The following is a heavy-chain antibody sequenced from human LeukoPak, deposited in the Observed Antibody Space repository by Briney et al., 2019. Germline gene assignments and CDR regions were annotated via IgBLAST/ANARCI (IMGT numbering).Heavy chain of an antibody. J-gene: IGHJ6*03. V-gene: IGHV3-7*01. CDR3: ASYGDYYYYYMDV. CDR2: IKQDGSEK. D-gene: IGHD3-10*01. Sequence: GGSLRLSCVASGFSFSDYSMNWVRQAPGKGLEWVANIKQDGSEKYYVDSVKGRFTISRDNAKNSLYLQMNSLRAEDTAVYYCASYGDYYYYYMDVWGKGTTVTVSS. CDR1: GFSFSDYS.